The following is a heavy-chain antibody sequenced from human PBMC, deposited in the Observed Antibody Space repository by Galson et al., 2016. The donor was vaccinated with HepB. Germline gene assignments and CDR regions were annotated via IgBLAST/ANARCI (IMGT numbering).Heavy chain of an antibody. Sequence: CAIPGDSVSKNTLTWHWIRQSPSRGLEWLGRTYYRAKWYNDYAESVKGRITITSEKPENQFSLRLTTVTPEDTAVYFCARSPAYNYARDAFDVWGEGTVVTVS. CDR2: TYYRAKWYN. V-gene: IGHV6-1*01. CDR3: ARSPAYNYARDAFDV. J-gene: IGHJ3*01. CDR1: GDSVSKNTLT. D-gene: IGHD5-18*01.